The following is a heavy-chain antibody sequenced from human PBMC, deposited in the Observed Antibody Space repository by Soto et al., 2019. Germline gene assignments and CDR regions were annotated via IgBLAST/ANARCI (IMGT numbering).Heavy chain of an antibody. D-gene: IGHD3-10*01. V-gene: IGHV3-48*04. CDR1: GFTLSRYS. CDR3: VRDRGYPDSFDI. J-gene: IGHJ3*02. Sequence: GGSLRLSCVASGFTLSRYSMNWVRQAPGKGQEWVTYISRNSSTRVYGESGKGRYNKYKDNAKNTLYLQMNSLRVEDTAVYFCVRDRGYPDSFDIWGPGTLVTVSS. CDR2: ISRNSSTR.